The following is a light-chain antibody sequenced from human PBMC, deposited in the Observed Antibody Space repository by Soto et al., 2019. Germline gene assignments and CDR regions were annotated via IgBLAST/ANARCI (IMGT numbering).Light chain of an antibody. V-gene: IGKV1-6*01. CDR2: AAS. CDR3: LQDYTYPWT. Sequence: AIQLTQSPSSLSASVGDRVTITCRASQGISSYLAWYQQKPGKAPNLLIYAASSLRSGVPSRFSGSGSGTHFTLTINSLQAEDSATYFCLQDYTYPWTFGQGTKVEIK. CDR1: QGISSY. J-gene: IGKJ1*01.